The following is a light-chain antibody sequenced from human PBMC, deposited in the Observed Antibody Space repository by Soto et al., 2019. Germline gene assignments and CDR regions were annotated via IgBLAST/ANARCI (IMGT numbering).Light chain of an antibody. Sequence: DIQLTQAPSFLSASAGDTVTITCLAIQDIRSYLAWYQQKAGRPPKLLIYAASTLQSEVPSRFSGSGSGTEFTLTISSLQPEDFATYYCQQLNSFPITFGQGTRLEIK. CDR3: QQLNSFPIT. CDR2: AAS. CDR1: QDIRSY. J-gene: IGKJ5*01. V-gene: IGKV1-9*01.